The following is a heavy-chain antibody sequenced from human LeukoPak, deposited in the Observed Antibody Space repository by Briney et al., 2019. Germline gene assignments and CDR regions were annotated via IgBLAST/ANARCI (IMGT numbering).Heavy chain of an antibody. Sequence: GGSLRLSCAASGSTFSDYYMSWIRQAPGKGLEWVSYISSSGSTIYYADSVKGRFTISRDNAKNSLYLQMNSQRAEDTAVYYCARDGGSGVAENYYYYMDVWGKGTTVTVSS. CDR1: GSTFSDYY. J-gene: IGHJ6*03. CDR2: ISSSGSTI. V-gene: IGHV3-11*01. D-gene: IGHD3-3*01. CDR3: ARDGGSGVAENYYYYMDV.